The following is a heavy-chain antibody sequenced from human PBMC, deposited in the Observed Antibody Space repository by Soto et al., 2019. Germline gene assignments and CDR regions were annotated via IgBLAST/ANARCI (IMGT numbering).Heavy chain of an antibody. Sequence: SETLSLTCAVSGYSISSGYYWGWIRQPPGKGLEWIGSIYHRGSTYYNPSLKSRVTISVDTSKNQFSLKLSSVTAADTAVYYCARGPPGFGSYLGNWFDPWGQGSLVTVSS. D-gene: IGHD1-26*01. CDR3: ARGPPGFGSYLGNWFDP. CDR1: GYSISSGYY. J-gene: IGHJ5*02. CDR2: IYHRGST. V-gene: IGHV4-38-2*01.